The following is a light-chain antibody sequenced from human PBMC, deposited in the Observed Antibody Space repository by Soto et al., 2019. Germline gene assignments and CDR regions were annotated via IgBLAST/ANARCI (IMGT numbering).Light chain of an antibody. CDR2: AAS. CDR1: QSISNY. J-gene: IGKJ1*01. V-gene: IGKV1-39*01. Sequence: DIQMAQSPSSLSASVGYRVTITCRASQSISNYLNWYQQKSGEVPKLLIYAASRLHSGVPSRFSGSGSGTDFTLTISSLQPEDFATYYCQHTYSTFGQGTKVELK. CDR3: QHTYST.